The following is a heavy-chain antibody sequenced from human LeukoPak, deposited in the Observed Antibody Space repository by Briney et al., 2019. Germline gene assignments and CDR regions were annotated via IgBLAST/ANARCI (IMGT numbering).Heavy chain of an antibody. Sequence: ASVKVSCKASGYTFTGYYMHWVRQAPGQGLEWMGWINPNSGGTNYAQKFQGWVTMTRDTSISTAYMELSRLRSDDTAVYYCARSYSSSWYPGFPYYFDYWGQGTLVTVSS. J-gene: IGHJ4*02. V-gene: IGHV1-2*04. CDR1: GYTFTGYY. CDR3: ARSYSSSWYPGFPYYFDY. CDR2: INPNSGGT. D-gene: IGHD6-13*01.